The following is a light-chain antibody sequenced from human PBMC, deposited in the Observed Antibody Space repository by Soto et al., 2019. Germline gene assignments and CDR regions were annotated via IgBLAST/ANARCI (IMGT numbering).Light chain of an antibody. V-gene: IGKV3-11*01. CDR2: DAS. CDR3: QQRSNWPGFT. J-gene: IGKJ3*01. Sequence: EIVLTQSPATLSCSPGERATLSCRASQSVSSCLAWYQQKPGQAPRLLIYDASNRATGIPARFSGSGAGTDFTLTIRSLEPEDFAGYYCQQRSNWPGFTCGPGTKVDIK. CDR1: QSVSSC.